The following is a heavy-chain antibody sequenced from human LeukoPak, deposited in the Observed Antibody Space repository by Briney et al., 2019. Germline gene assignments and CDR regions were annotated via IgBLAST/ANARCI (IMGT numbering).Heavy chain of an antibody. CDR3: ARHYYDSSGLAYYFDY. CDR2: VRYSGKT. CDR1: GGSISSSSSY. V-gene: IGHV4-39*01. Sequence: SETLSLTCTVSGGSISSSSSYWGWIRQPPGKGLEWIGSVRYSGKTYYNPSLKSRVAMSLDKSKNQFSLRLPSVTAADTAVYSCARHYYDSSGLAYYFDYWGQGTLVTVSS. D-gene: IGHD3-22*01. J-gene: IGHJ4*02.